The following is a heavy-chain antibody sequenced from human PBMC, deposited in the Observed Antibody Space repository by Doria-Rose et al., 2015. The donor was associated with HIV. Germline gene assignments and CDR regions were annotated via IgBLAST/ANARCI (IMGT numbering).Heavy chain of an antibody. Sequence: QVQLVQSGAEVKKPGSSVKVSCKASGGAFSSYAITWVRQAPGQGLEWMGGLIPMFDTANHAQIFQGRVTITADESTSTAYMELSSLRSEDTAVYYCARERSDGMDVWGQGTTVTVSS. D-gene: IGHD3-10*01. J-gene: IGHJ6*02. CDR1: GGAFSSYA. CDR3: ARERSDGMDV. V-gene: IGHV1-69*12. CDR2: LIPMFDTA.